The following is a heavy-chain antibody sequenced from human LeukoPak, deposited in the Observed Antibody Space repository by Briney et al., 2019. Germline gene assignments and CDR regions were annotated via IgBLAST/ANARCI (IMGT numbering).Heavy chain of an antibody. V-gene: IGHV3-7*01. J-gene: IGHJ4*02. D-gene: IGHD3-16*01. CDR2: IWQEGSEK. CDR3: ARDQNLISWGLDYFDY. Sequence: QPGGSLTLSCVASGFTFSSHWMSWVRQAPGKGLEWVANIWQEGSEKYYVDSVKGRFTISRDNTRNSLFLHMNSLRAVDTAVYFCARDQNLISWGLDYFDYSVQGTLVTVSS. CDR1: GFTFSSHW.